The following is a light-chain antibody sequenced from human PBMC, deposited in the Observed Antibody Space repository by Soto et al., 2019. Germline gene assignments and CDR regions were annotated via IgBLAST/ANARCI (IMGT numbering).Light chain of an antibody. Sequence: EIVLTQSPGTLSLSPGERTTLSCRASQSVGSNYLAWYQQKPGQAPRLLIYGASSRASGIPDRFSGSVSGTDFTLTLSRLEPEDFAVYYCEQYGSSPPYTFGQGTKLEI. CDR1: QSVGSNY. V-gene: IGKV3-20*01. J-gene: IGKJ2*01. CDR3: EQYGSSPPYT. CDR2: GAS.